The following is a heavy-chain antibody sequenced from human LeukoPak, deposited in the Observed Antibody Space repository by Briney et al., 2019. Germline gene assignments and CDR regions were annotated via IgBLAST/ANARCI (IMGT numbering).Heavy chain of an antibody. D-gene: IGHD2-2*01. CDR2: IYYSGST. CDR3: ASRYCSSTSCSPGAFDI. CDR1: GGSISSGDYY. V-gene: IGHV4-30-4*08. J-gene: IGHJ3*02. Sequence: SETLSLTCTVSGGSISSGDYYWGWIRQPPGKGLEWIGYIYYSGSTYYNPSLKSRVTISVDTSKNQFSLKLSSVTAADTAVYYCASRYCSSTSCSPGAFDIWGQGTMVTVSS.